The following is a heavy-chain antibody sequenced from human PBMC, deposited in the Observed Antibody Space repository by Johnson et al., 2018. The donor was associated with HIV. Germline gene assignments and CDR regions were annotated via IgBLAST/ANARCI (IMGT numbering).Heavy chain of an antibody. V-gene: IGHV3-23*04. CDR3: AREGVGTLDFTTSVRRVKSAFDV. Sequence: EVQLVESGGGVVRPGGSLRLSCAASGFTFSSYAMSWVRQAPGKGLEWVSAISGSGGSTYYADSVKGRFTISRDNSKNTLYLQMNGLRVDDTAVYYCAREGVGTLDFTTSVRRVKSAFDVWG. J-gene: IGHJ3*01. D-gene: IGHD3-10*01. CDR2: ISGSGGST. CDR1: GFTFSSYA.